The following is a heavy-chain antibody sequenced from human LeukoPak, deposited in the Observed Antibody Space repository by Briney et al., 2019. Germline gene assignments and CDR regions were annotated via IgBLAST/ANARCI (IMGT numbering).Heavy chain of an antibody. V-gene: IGHV4-59*08. CDR1: GGSLSSYY. J-gene: IGHJ6*02. D-gene: IGHD2-2*01. CDR3: ARHVRGSSTSCPRGTYYYYGMDV. CDR2: IYYSGST. Sequence: PSETLSLTCTVSGGSLSSYYWSWIRQPPGQGLEWIGYIYYSGSTNYNPSLKSRVTISVDTSKNQFSLKLSSVTAADTAVYYCARHVRGSSTSCPRGTYYYYGMDVWGQGTTVTVSS.